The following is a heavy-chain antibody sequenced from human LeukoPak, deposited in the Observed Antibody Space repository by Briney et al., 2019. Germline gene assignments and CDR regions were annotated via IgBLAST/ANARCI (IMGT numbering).Heavy chain of an antibody. CDR1: GGSISSSNW. Sequence: SGTLSLTCAASGGSISSSNWWSWVRQPPGKGLEWIGEIYHSGSTNYNPSLKRRVTISVDKSKNQFSLKLSSVTAADTAVYYCARGQYYGSGRFDYWGQGTLVTVSS. V-gene: IGHV4-4*02. CDR3: ARGQYYGSGRFDY. D-gene: IGHD3-10*01. J-gene: IGHJ4*02. CDR2: IYHSGST.